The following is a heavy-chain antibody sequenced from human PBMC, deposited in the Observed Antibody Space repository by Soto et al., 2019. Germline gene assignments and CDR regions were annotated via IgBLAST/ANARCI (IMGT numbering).Heavy chain of an antibody. V-gene: IGHV3-15*01. Sequence: EVQLVESGGGLVKPGGSLRLSCAASGFTFSNAWMSWVRQAPGKGLEWVGRIKSKTDGGTTDYAAPVKGRFTISRDDSKNTLYLQMNSLKTEDTAVYYCTTVEPQQLVSDYYYGMDVWGQGTTVTVSS. J-gene: IGHJ6*02. CDR3: TTVEPQQLVSDYYYGMDV. D-gene: IGHD6-13*01. CDR1: GFTFSNAW. CDR2: IKSKTDGGTT.